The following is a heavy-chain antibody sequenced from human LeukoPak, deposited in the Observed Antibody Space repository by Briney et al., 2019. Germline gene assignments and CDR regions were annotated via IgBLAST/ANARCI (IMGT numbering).Heavy chain of an antibody. CDR1: GFTFSSYW. V-gene: IGHV3-7*01. CDR2: IKQDGSEK. J-gene: IGHJ1*01. Sequence: PGGSLRLSCAASGFTFSSYWMSWVRQAPGKGLEWVANIKQDGSEKYYVDSVKGRFTISRDNAKNSLYLQMNSLRAEDTAVYYCARDVIMVGYYAKYFQHWGQGTLVTVSS. D-gene: IGHD2-21*01. CDR3: ARDVIMVGYYAKYFQH.